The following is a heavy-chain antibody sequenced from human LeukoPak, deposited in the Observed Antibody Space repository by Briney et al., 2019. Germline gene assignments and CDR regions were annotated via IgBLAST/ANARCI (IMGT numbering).Heavy chain of an antibody. Sequence: SETLSLTCTVSGGSISSSSYYWGWIRQPPGKGLEWIGSIYYSGSTYYNPSLKSRVTISVDTSKNQFSLKLSSVTAADTAVYYCARLRSGCAMGPFDYWGQGTLVTVSS. CDR1: GGSISSSSYY. V-gene: IGHV4-39*01. J-gene: IGHJ4*02. CDR3: ARLRSGCAMGPFDY. CDR2: IYYSGST. D-gene: IGHD6-25*01.